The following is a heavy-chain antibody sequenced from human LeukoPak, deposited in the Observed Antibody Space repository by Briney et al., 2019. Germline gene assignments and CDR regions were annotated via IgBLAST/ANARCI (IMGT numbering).Heavy chain of an antibody. CDR3: ARGDSAVAGILAEYFQH. Sequence: SETLSLTCTVSGGSISSSSYYWGWIRQPPGKGLEWIGSIYYSGSTYYNPSLKSRVTISVDTSKNQFSLKLSSVTAADTAVYYCARGDSAVAGILAEYFQHWGQGTLVTVSS. CDR1: GGSISSSSYY. CDR2: IYYSGST. V-gene: IGHV4-39*01. J-gene: IGHJ1*01. D-gene: IGHD6-19*01.